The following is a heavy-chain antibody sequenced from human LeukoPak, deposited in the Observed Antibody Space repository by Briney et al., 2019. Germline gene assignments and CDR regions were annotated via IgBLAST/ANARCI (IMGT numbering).Heavy chain of an antibody. CDR1: GYRFTNYW. V-gene: IGHV5-51*01. CDR2: IYPGDSDT. CDR3: AIGGDSSTSCYRCFDY. Sequence: GESLKISCKGSGYRFTNYWIGWVRQMPGKGLEWMGLIYPGDSDTRYGPSFQGHVTISADKSISTAYLQWSSLKASDTAMYYCAIGGDSSTSCYRCFDYWGQGTLVTVSS. D-gene: IGHD2-2*02. J-gene: IGHJ4*02.